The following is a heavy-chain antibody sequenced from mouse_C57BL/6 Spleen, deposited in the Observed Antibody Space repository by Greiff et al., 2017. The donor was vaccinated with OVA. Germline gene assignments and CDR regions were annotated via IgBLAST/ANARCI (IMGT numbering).Heavy chain of an antibody. J-gene: IGHJ2*01. D-gene: IGHD1-1*01. CDR3: ARPPIITTVVLRGDY. CDR1: GYTFTGYW. Sequence: QVQLQQSGAELMKPGASVQLSCKATGYTFTGYWLEWVKQRPGHGLEWIGEILPGSGSTNYNEQFKGKATFTADTSSNTAYMQLSSLTTEDSAIYYCARPPIITTVVLRGDYWGQGTTRTVSS. CDR2: ILPGSGST. V-gene: IGHV1-9*01.